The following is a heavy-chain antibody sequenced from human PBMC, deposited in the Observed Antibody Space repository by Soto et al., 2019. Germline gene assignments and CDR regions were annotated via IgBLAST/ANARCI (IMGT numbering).Heavy chain of an antibody. V-gene: IGHV3-66*01. CDR3: ANQRGGYDRDFDY. J-gene: IGHJ4*02. Sequence: EVHLVESGGGLVQPGGSLRLSCAASGFTVSSNYMSWVRQAPGKGLEWVSVIYSGGGTYYADSVKGRFTISRDNSKNTLYLHMNSLRAEDTAVYYCANQRGGYDRDFDYWGQGTLVTVSS. CDR1: GFTVSSNY. D-gene: IGHD5-12*01. CDR2: IYSGGGT.